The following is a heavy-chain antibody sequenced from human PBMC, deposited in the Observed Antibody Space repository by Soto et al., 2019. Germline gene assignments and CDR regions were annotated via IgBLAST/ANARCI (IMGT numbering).Heavy chain of an antibody. V-gene: IGHV3-49*03. Sequence: PGGSLRLSCTASGFTFGDYAMSWFRQAPGKGLEWVGFIRSKAYGGTTEYAASVKGRFTISRDDSKSIAYLQMNSLKTEDTAVYYCTRDVAHYYDSSGYNFDYWGQGTLVTVSS. J-gene: IGHJ4*02. CDR3: TRDVAHYYDSSGYNFDY. D-gene: IGHD3-22*01. CDR1: GFTFGDYA. CDR2: IRSKAYGGTT.